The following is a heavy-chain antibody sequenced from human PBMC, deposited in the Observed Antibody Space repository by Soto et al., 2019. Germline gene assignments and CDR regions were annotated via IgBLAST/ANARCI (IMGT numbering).Heavy chain of an antibody. CDR1: GGAFSSYA. CDR2: IIPIFGTA. CDR3: ARAAKSGYSPGAFDI. D-gene: IGHD3-3*01. Sequence: SVKGSCKTSGGAFSSYAISWGLQANGQGLEWMGGIIPIFGTANYAQKFQGRVTITADESTSTAYMELSSLRSEDTAVYYCARAAKSGYSPGAFDIWGQGTMVTVSS. V-gene: IGHV1-69*13. J-gene: IGHJ3*02.